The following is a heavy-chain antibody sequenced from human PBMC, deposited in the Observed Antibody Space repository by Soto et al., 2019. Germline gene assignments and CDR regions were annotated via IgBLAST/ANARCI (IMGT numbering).Heavy chain of an antibody. D-gene: IGHD3-9*01. CDR1: GGSISSESYY. J-gene: IGHJ5*02. CDR2: IYYSGST. V-gene: IGHV4-31*03. CDR3: AREGGGRYFDWLLPTNWFDP. Sequence: SETLSLTCTVSGGSISSESYYWSWLRQHPGKGLEWIGHIYYSGSTYYNPSLKSRVTISVDTSKNQFSLKLSSVTAADTAVYYCAREGGGRYFDWLLPTNWFDPWGQGTLVTVSS.